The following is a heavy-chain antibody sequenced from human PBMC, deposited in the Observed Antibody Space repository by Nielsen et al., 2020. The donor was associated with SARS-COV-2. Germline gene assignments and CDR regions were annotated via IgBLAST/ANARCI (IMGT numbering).Heavy chain of an antibody. Sequence: SETLSLTCAVSGGSISSSNWWSWVRPPPGKGLEWIGEIYHSGSTNYNPSLKSRVTISVDTSKNQFSLKLSSVTAADTAVYYCARESRAYSGITMTYYYYYGMDVWGQGTTVTVSS. D-gene: IGHD3-22*01. CDR3: ARESRAYSGITMTYYYYYGMDV. J-gene: IGHJ6*02. CDR2: IYHSGST. CDR1: GGSISSSNW. V-gene: IGHV4-4*02.